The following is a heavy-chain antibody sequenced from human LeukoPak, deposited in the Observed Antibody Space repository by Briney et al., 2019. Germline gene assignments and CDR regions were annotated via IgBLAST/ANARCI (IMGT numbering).Heavy chain of an antibody. D-gene: IGHD3-22*01. CDR1: GFTFSSYG. V-gene: IGHV3-30*03. Sequence: PGGSLRLSCEASGFTFSSYGMHWVRQAPGKGLEWVAVISYGGSNKYYADSVKGRFTISRDNSKNTLYLQMNSLRAEDTAVYYCARGYYDSNPWGQGTLVTVSS. CDR3: ARGYYDSNP. CDR2: ISYGGSNK. J-gene: IGHJ5*02.